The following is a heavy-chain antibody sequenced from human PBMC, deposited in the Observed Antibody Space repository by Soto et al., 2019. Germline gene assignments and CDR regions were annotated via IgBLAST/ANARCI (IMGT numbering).Heavy chain of an antibody. CDR3: ARDQNFFESTGYYDR. D-gene: IGHD3-9*01. CDR1: GYTFVSYG. V-gene: IGHV1-18*04. CDR2: ISPYNGNT. Sequence: QIQLVQSAAEVKKPGASVKVSCKTSGYTFVSYGISWVRQAPGQGLEWMGWISPYNGNTNFAQRCGGRVTLTTDTAPDIVYMDLGSLKSDDTAVYYCARDQNFFESTGYYDRWGQGTLITVSS. J-gene: IGHJ5*02.